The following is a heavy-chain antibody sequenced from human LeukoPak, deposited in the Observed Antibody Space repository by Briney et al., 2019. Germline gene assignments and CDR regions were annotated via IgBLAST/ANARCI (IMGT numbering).Heavy chain of an antibody. CDR2: ITGGGDST. D-gene: IGHD1-1*01. V-gene: IGHV3-23*01. Sequence: GGSLRLSCAASGFTFSIYAVNWVRQAPGKGLEWVSVITGGGDSTHYADSVKGRFVISRDNSKNKVYLQMNNLRVEDSAVYYCAKDFTTAPGTVFHFDSWGQGILVTVSS. CDR3: AKDFTTAPGTVFHFDS. CDR1: GFTFSIYA. J-gene: IGHJ4*02.